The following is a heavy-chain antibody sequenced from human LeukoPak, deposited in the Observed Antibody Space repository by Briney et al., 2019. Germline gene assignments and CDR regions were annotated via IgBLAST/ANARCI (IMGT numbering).Heavy chain of an antibody. J-gene: IGHJ6*04. CDR2: ISSRSATI. D-gene: IGHD3-22*01. V-gene: IGHV3-48*01. CDR1: GFTFSSYS. Sequence: GGSLRLPCAASGFTFSSYSMNWVRQAPGKGLEWVSYISSRSATIYYADSVKGRFTISRDNAKNSLYLQVNSLRAEDTAVYYCARGRDWYYYDSSGRRQSWPHLDVWGKGTTVTVSS. CDR3: ARGRDWYYYDSSGRRQSWPHLDV.